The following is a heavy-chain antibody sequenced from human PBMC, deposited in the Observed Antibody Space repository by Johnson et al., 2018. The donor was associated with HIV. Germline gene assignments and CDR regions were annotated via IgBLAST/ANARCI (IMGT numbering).Heavy chain of an antibody. CDR3: ATVVVITQDAFDI. V-gene: IGHV3-15*01. D-gene: IGHD3-22*01. CDR2: IKSKTDGGTT. CDR1: GFTFSNAW. J-gene: IGHJ3*02. Sequence: VQLVESGGGLVQPGGSLRLSCAASGFTFSNAWMSWVRQAPGQGLEWVGRIKSKTDGGTTDYAAPVKGRFTISRRESKSTLYLQMNSLKIEDTAVYYCATVVVITQDAFDIWGQGTMVTVSS.